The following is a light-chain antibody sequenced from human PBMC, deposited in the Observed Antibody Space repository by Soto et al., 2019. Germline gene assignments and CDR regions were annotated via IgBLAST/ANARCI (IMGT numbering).Light chain of an antibody. Sequence: QSALTQPPSVSGSPGQSITISCTGTSSDVCAYNYVSWYQQHPGKAPKLIIREVTNPPSGVSSRFSGSKSGNTASLTISGLQAEDEGDYYCCSRTRDTTDVVGTGTKLTVL. CDR1: SSDVCAYNY. CDR3: CSRTRDTTDV. V-gene: IGLV2-14*01. CDR2: EVT. J-gene: IGLJ1*01.